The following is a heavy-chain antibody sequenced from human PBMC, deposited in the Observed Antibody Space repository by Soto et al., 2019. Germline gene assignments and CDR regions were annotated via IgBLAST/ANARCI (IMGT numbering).Heavy chain of an antibody. CDR3: ARGGWFGKLSSQTPYYYYGMDV. CDR1: GYTFTGYY. Sequence: GASVPVSCKACGYTFTGYYMHWVRQAPGQGLEWMGWINPNSGGTNYAQKFQGRVTMTRDTSISTAYMELSRLRSDDTAVYYCARGGWFGKLSSQTPYYYYGMDVWGQGTTGTV. CDR2: INPNSGGT. J-gene: IGHJ6*02. D-gene: IGHD3-10*01. V-gene: IGHV1-2*02.